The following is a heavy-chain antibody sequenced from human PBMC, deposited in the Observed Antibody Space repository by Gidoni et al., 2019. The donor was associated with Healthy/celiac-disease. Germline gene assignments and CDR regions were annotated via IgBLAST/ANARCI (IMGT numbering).Heavy chain of an antibody. Sequence: QVQLQQWGAGLLKPSETLSLTCAVYGGSFSGYYWSWIRQPPGKGLEWIGEINHSGSTNYNPSLKSRVTISVDTSKNQFSLKLSSVTAADTAVYYCARGLKTGTTRRHAFDIWGQGTMVTVSS. CDR1: GGSFSGYY. CDR2: INHSGST. D-gene: IGHD1-7*01. CDR3: ARGLKTGTTRRHAFDI. J-gene: IGHJ3*02. V-gene: IGHV4-34*01.